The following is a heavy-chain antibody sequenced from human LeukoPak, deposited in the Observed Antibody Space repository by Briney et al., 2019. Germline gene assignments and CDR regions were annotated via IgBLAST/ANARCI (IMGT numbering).Heavy chain of an antibody. CDR2: IKQDGSEK. J-gene: IGHJ6*04. Sequence: GGSLRLSCAASGFTFSSYWISWVRQAPGKGLEWVANIKQDGSEKYYVDSVKGRFTISRDNAKNSLYLQMNSLRAEDTAVYYCARDRGFGQADVWGKGTTVTVSS. V-gene: IGHV3-7*01. D-gene: IGHD3-10*01. CDR3: ARDRGFGQADV. CDR1: GFTFSSYW.